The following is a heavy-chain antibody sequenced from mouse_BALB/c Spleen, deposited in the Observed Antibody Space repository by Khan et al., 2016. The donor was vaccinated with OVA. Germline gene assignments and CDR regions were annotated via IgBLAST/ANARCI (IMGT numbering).Heavy chain of an antibody. D-gene: IGHD4-1*01. CDR1: GFTFSTYG. V-gene: IGHV5-6*01. Sequence: EVELVESGGDLVKPGGSLRLSCAASGFTFSTYGMSWVRQPPDKRLEWVATLNSDGDYTYYPDTVKGRFTISRNNAENTLYLQMSSLQSEDTAIYYCASHLTGSVAYWGQGTLVTVSA. CDR2: LNSDGDYT. CDR3: ASHLTGSVAY. J-gene: IGHJ3*01.